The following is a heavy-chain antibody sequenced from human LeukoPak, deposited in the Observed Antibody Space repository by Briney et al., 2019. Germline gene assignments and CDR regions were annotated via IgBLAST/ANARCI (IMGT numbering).Heavy chain of an antibody. Sequence: GGSLRLSCEGSGFTFSSYWMSWVRQAPGKGREWVANIKQDGSKKYYVDSVKGRFTISRDNAKNSLFLQMNSLRADDAAVYSCASGGSYFGYWGQGTLVT. CDR1: GFTFSSYW. CDR2: IKQDGSKK. J-gene: IGHJ4*02. CDR3: ASGGSYFGY. V-gene: IGHV3-7*05.